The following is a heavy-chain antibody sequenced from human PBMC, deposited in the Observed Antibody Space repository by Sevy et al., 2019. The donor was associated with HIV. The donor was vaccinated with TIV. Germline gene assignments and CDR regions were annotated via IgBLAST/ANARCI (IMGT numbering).Heavy chain of an antibody. CDR1: GFIFSSYS. CDR2: ISSGSSYI. V-gene: IGHV3-21*01. Sequence: GESLKISCAASGFIFSSYSMNWVRQAPGKGLEWVSSISSGSSYIFYADSLKGRFTISRDNAKNSLYLHMNSLRAEDTAVYYCARGDYYGSLYYFDYWGPGTLVTVSS. D-gene: IGHD3-10*01. CDR3: ARGDYYGSLYYFDY. J-gene: IGHJ4*02.